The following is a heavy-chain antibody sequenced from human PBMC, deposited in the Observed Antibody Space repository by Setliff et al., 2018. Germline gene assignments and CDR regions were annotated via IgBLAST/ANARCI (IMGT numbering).Heavy chain of an antibody. CDR2: IYYRGYT. J-gene: IGHJ4*02. CDR3: TVYNTGSSKDHY. CDR1: GASISSSNW. D-gene: IGHD2-8*02. V-gene: IGHV4-4*02. Sequence: KPSETLSLTCTVSGASISSSNWWSWVRQPPGKGLEWIGNIYYRGYTNYNPSLKSRVTMSVDTSKNQFSLKLSSVTAADTALYYCTVYNTGSSKDHYWGQGTPVTVSS.